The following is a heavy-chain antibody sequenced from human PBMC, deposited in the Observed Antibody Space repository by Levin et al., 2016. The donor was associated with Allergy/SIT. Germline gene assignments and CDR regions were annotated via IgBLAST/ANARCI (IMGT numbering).Heavy chain of an antibody. V-gene: IGHV1-2*02. CDR2: INPNSGGT. Sequence: WVRQAPGQGLEWMGWINPNSGGTNYAQKFQGRVTMTRDTSISTAYMELSRLRSDDTAVYYCAREGALTYYYDSSGYDYGMDYWGQGTLVTVSS. D-gene: IGHD3-22*01. J-gene: IGHJ4*02. CDR3: AREGALTYYYDSSGYDYGMDY.